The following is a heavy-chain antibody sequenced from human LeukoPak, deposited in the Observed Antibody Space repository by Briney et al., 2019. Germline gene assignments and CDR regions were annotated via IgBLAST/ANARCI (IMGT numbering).Heavy chain of an antibody. J-gene: IGHJ2*01. V-gene: IGHV4-59*01. CDR1: GGSISSCY. CDR2: IYYSGST. Sequence: SETLSLTCTVSGGSISSCYWSWIRQPPGEGLEWIGYIYYSGSTNYNPSLKSRVTISVDTSKNQFSLKLSSVTAADAAVYYCARDGLMSNFGDDYYDSSGYNRYWYFDLWGRGTLVTVSS. CDR3: ARDGLMSNFGDDYYDSSGYNRYWYFDL. D-gene: IGHD3-22*01.